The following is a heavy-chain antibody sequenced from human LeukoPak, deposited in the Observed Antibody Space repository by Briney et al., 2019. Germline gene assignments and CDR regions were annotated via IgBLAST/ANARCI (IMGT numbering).Heavy chain of an antibody. CDR1: GYTFTSYG. J-gene: IGHJ5*02. CDR3: ARDKDMRYCSGASCYPPYNWFDP. Sequence: ASVKVSCKASGYTFTSYGISWVRQAPGQGLEWMGWISAYNGNTNYAQKLQGRVTMTTDTSTSTAYMELRSLRSDDTAVYYCARDKDMRYCSGASCYPPYNWFDPWGQGTLVTVSS. V-gene: IGHV1-18*01. CDR2: ISAYNGNT. D-gene: IGHD2-15*01.